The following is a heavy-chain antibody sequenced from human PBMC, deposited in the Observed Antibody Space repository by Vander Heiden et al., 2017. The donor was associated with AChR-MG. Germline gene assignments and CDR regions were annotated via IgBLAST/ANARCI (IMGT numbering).Heavy chain of an antibody. CDR3: ARGITYYDFWSGYGYYYYYYMDV. Sequence: QVQLQESGPGLVKPSETLSLTCTVPGGSISSYYWSWIRQPAVKGLEWIGRIYTSGSTNYNPSLKSRVTMSVDTSKNQFSLKLSSVTAADTAVYYCARGITYYDFWSGYGYYYYYYMDVWGKGTTVTVSS. CDR1: GGSISSYY. V-gene: IGHV4-4*07. J-gene: IGHJ6*03. D-gene: IGHD3-3*01. CDR2: IYTSGST.